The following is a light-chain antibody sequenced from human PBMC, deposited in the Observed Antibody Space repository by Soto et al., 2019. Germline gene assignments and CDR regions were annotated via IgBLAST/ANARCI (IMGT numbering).Light chain of an antibody. CDR1: QSVSGY. Sequence: EIVLTQSPDTLSLSPGERATLSCRASQSVSGYLGWYQQKPGQAPRLLIYDASNRAYGVPARFRGSGSGTNFTLTISSLQPEDFAIYFCQQSSRTPRTFGQGTKLEIK. V-gene: IGKV3-11*01. J-gene: IGKJ2*01. CDR3: QQSSRTPRT. CDR2: DAS.